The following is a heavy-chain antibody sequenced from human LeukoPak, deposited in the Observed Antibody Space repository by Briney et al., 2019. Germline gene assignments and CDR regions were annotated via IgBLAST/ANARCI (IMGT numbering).Heavy chain of an antibody. CDR2: MNPNSGNT. J-gene: IGHJ4*02. CDR3: ARSSIVVVPAAIRTLDY. D-gene: IGHD2-2*02. Sequence: ASVKVSCKASGYTFTSYDMNWVRQATGQGLEWMGWMNPNSGNTGYAQKFQGRVTITRNTSISTAYMELSSLRSEDTAVYYCARSSIVVVPAAIRTLDYWGQGTLVTVSS. CDR1: GYTFTSYD. V-gene: IGHV1-8*03.